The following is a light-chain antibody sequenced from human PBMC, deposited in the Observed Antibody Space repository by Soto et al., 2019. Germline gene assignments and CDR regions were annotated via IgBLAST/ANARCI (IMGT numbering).Light chain of an antibody. CDR1: QTTNTW. CDR2: DAS. V-gene: IGKV1-5*01. J-gene: IGKJ2*01. CDR3: QQDISYPYT. Sequence: DIQMTQFPSTLSASVGDRVTITCRASQTTNTWLAWYPQKPGTAPKLLIYDASSLEGGVPSRFSASGSGTEFTLTISSLHPDDLATYYCQQDISYPYTFGQGTKVEIK.